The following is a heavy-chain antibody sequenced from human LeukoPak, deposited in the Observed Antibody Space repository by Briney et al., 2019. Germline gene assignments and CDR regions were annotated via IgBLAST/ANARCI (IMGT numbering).Heavy chain of an antibody. CDR3: ASRKLGNDY. J-gene: IGHJ4*02. CDR1: DDSITMYY. V-gene: IGHV4-59*01. CDR2: VDHTGSA. Sequence: SETLSLTCSVSDDSITMYYWTWIRQPPGEGLEWIGYVDHTGSANFNPSLNGRVSISRDTSKNLLSLRLRSVTAADTAVYYCASRKLGNDYWGQGTLVTVSS. D-gene: IGHD7-27*01.